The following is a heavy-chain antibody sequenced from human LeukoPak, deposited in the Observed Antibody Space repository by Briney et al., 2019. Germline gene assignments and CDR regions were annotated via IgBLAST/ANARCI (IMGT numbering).Heavy chain of an antibody. CDR2: ISAYNGNT. D-gene: IGHD6-6*01. Sequence: ASVKVSCKASGYTFTSYGIIWVRQAPGQGLEWMGWISAYNGNTNYAQKLQGRVTMTTDTSTSTAYMELRSLRSDDTAVYYCARDIGYSSSSAVGYWGQGTLVTVSS. J-gene: IGHJ4*02. V-gene: IGHV1-18*01. CDR3: ARDIGYSSSSAVGY. CDR1: GYTFTSYG.